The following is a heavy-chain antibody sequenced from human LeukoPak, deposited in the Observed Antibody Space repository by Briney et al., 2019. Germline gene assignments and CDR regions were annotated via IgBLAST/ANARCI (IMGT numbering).Heavy chain of an antibody. D-gene: IGHD3-3*01. CDR2: ISSSSSYI. V-gene: IGHV3-21*04. CDR3: AKFTSVGFWSGSYYMDV. CDR1: GFTFSSYS. Sequence: PGGSLRLSCAASGFTFSSYSMNWVRQAPGKGLEWVSSISSSSSYIYYADSVKGRFTISRDNAKNSLYLQINSLRVEDTAVYYCAKFTSVGFWSGSYYMDVWGKGTTVTVSS. J-gene: IGHJ6*03.